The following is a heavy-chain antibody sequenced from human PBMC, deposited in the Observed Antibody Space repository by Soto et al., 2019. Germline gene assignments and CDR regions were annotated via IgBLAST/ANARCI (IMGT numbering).Heavy chain of an antibody. CDR3: ERSDGDYYLSS. Sequence: SETLSLTCAVYGGSFSGYYWSWIRQPPGKGLEWIGEINHSGSTNYNPSLKSRVTISVDTSKNQFSLKLSSVTAADTAVYYCERSDGDYYLSSWGQGTVVTVSS. J-gene: IGHJ5*02. CDR1: GGSFSGYY. D-gene: IGHD2-21*02. CDR2: INHSGST. V-gene: IGHV4-34*01.